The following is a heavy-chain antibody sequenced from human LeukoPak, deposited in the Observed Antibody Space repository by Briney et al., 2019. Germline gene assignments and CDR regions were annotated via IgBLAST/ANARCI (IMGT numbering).Heavy chain of an antibody. Sequence: ASVKLSCKASGGTFSSHAISWVRQAPGQGLEWMGGKIPIFGTANYAQNCQGRVTITTDESTSTAYMGLSSLRSEETPVYYCAGGDYYMDVWGKGTTVTVSS. V-gene: IGHV1-69*05. CDR2: KIPIFGTA. CDR3: AGGDYYMDV. J-gene: IGHJ6*03. D-gene: IGHD5-24*01. CDR1: GGTFSSHA.